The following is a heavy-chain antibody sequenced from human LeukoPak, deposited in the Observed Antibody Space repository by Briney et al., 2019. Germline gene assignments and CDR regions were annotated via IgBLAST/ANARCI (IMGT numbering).Heavy chain of an antibody. Sequence: SETLSLTCTVSGGSISSSSYYWGWIRQPPGKGLEWIGSIYYSGSTYYNPSLKSRVTISVDTSKNQFSLKLNSVTAADTAVYYCARRRADYGYSSSWYVKYYFDYWGQGTLVTVSS. V-gene: IGHV4-39*07. CDR1: GGSISSSSYY. CDR3: ARRRADYGYSSSWYVKYYFDY. J-gene: IGHJ4*02. D-gene: IGHD6-13*01. CDR2: IYYSGST.